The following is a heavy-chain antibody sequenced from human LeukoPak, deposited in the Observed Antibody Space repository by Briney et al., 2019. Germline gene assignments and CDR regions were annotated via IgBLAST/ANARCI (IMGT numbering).Heavy chain of an antibody. Sequence: GGSLRLSCAASGFTFKTYAMSWVRQAPGKGLEWVSAISGSGGSTYYADSVKGRFTISRDNSKSTLFLQMNSLRAEDTAVYYCANSLGLFRPSGFDYWGQGTLVTVSS. J-gene: IGHJ4*02. D-gene: IGHD3-22*01. CDR1: GFTFKTYA. V-gene: IGHV3-23*01. CDR3: ANSLGLFRPSGFDY. CDR2: ISGSGGST.